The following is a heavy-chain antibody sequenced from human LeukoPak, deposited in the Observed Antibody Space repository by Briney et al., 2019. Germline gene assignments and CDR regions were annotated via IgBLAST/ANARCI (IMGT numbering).Heavy chain of an antibody. CDR3: AKEPRFLEWLFYFDY. J-gene: IGHJ4*02. D-gene: IGHD3-3*01. Sequence: GGSLRLSCAASGFTFSSYGMHWVRQAPGKGLEWVAFIRYDGSNKYYADSVKGRFTISRDNSKNTLYLQMNSLRAEDTAVYYCAKEPRFLEWLFYFDYWGQGTLVTVSS. CDR1: GFTFSSYG. V-gene: IGHV3-30*02. CDR2: IRYDGSNK.